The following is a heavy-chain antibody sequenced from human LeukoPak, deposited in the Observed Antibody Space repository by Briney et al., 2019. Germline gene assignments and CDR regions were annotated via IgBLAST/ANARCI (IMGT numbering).Heavy chain of an antibody. CDR1: GYTFITYD. J-gene: IGHJ6*04. CDR2: TNPNSGET. Sequence: VSVTVSCKASGYTFITYDINWVRQATGQGLEWMGWTNPNSGETGYAQKFQGRLTITKNTSISTAYMELNSLSSEDTGVYYCARADVKGPDVWGRGTTVTVSS. V-gene: IGHV1-8*03. CDR3: ARADVKGPDV.